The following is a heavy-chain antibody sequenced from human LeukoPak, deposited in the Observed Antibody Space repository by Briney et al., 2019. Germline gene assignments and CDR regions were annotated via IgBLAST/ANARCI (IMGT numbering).Heavy chain of an antibody. CDR1: GGSISSYY. Sequence: SETLSLTCTVSGGSISSYYWSWIRQPPGKGLEWIGHIYTSGSTNYNPSLKSRVTISVDTSKNQFSLKVSSVTAADTAVYYCARTYSSSSHFDYWGQGALVTVSS. D-gene: IGHD6-6*01. CDR2: IYTSGST. J-gene: IGHJ4*02. CDR3: ARTYSSSSHFDY. V-gene: IGHV4-4*09.